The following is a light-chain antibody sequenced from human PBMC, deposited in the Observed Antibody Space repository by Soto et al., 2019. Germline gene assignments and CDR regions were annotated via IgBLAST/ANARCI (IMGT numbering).Light chain of an antibody. CDR2: DVS. J-gene: IGLJ2*01. V-gene: IGLV2-14*01. Sequence: QSALTQPASVSGSPGQSITISCTGTSSDVGGYNYVSWYQQHPGKAPKLMIYDVSNRPSGVSNRFSGSKSGNTASLTISGLQAEHEADYYCSSYTSSSNVVFGGETKLTVL. CDR3: SSYTSSSNVV. CDR1: SSDVGGYNY.